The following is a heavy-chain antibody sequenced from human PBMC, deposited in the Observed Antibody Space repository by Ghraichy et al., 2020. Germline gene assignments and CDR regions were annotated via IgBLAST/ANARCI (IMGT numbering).Heavy chain of an antibody. CDR3: AKGGKTVTQRWFFDL. J-gene: IGHJ2*01. CDR1: GFTFGSYA. D-gene: IGHD4-17*01. CDR2: ISGSGGNT. Sequence: GESLNISCVASGFTFGSYAMGWVRQAPGKGLEWVSVISGSGGNTYYADSVKGRFTISRDNSKSTLYVQMNSLRAEDTAVYFCAKGGKTVTQRWFFDLWGRGTLVTVSS. V-gene: IGHV3-23*01.